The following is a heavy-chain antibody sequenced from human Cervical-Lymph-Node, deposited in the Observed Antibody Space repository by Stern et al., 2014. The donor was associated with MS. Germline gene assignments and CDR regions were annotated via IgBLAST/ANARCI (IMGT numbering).Heavy chain of an antibody. CDR3: ARQKWDRDTYFEY. J-gene: IGHJ4*02. D-gene: IGHD1-26*01. V-gene: IGHV4-59*08. Sequence: QVQLQESGPGLVKPSETLSLTCTVSGESIAGSYWNWIRQPPGKGLEWIGYIYYSGYTTHNPSLKSRVTISLDTSKSHFSLKVTSVTAADTAIYYCARQKWDRDTYFEYWGQGSLVTVSS. CDR1: GESIAGSY. CDR2: IYYSGYT.